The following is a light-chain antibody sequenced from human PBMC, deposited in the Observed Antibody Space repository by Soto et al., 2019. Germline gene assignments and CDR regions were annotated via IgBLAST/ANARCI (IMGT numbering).Light chain of an antibody. CDR1: QSVSSSY. CDR2: GAS. J-gene: IGKJ2*01. CDR3: QQYGGSPPYT. Sequence: EIVLTQSPGTLSLSPGEMATLSCRASQSVSSSYLAWYQQKPGQAPRILIYGASIRGTGIPDSFRGSGSGTDFTLTMSILEPEDCYVYYCQQYGGSPPYTFGQGTKLEIK. V-gene: IGKV3-20*01.